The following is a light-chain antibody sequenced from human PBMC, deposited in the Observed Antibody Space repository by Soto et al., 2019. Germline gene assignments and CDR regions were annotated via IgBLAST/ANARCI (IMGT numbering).Light chain of an antibody. J-gene: IGKJ1*01. CDR3: QQYNKWPRT. CDR2: GAS. V-gene: IGKV3D-15*01. Sequence: EIVMTQSPATLSVSPGERATLSCRASQSVNINLAWYQQKPGQAPRLLIYGASTRATGIPAKFSGSGSGTEFTLTISSLQSEDFAVYYCQQYNKWPRTFGQGTQ. CDR1: QSVNIN.